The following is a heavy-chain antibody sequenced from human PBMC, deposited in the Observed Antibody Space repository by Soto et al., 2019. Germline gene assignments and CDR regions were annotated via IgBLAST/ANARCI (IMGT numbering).Heavy chain of an antibody. J-gene: IGHJ4*02. V-gene: IGHV3-74*01. CDR2: IPSDGRDV. D-gene: IGHD1-26*01. CDR3: TRDDSGLGIDY. CDR1: GFNFRDSW. Sequence: GGSLRLSCEASGFNFRDSWMHWVRQPPGKGPEWVSNIPSDGRDVSYADSVRGRFTISRDDARNTLYMQMSDLRVEDTAIYYCTRDDSGLGIDYWGQGTQVTVSS.